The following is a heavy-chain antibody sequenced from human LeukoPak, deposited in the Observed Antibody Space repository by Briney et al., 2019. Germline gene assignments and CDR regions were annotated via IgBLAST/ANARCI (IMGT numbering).Heavy chain of an antibody. CDR3: ARGASGYSYG. Sequence: SETLSLTCTVSGGSISSYYWSWIRQPPGKGLEWIGYIYYSGSTYYNPSLKSRVTISVDTSKNLFSLKLSSVTAADTAVYYCARGASGYSYGWGQGTLVTVSS. CDR2: IYYSGST. J-gene: IGHJ4*02. V-gene: IGHV4-59*01. D-gene: IGHD5-18*01. CDR1: GGSISSYY.